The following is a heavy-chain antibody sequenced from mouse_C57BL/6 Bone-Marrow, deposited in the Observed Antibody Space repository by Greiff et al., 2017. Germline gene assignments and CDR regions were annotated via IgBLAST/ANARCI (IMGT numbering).Heavy chain of an antibody. CDR2: ISRGSSTI. D-gene: IGHD4-1*01. V-gene: IGHV5-17*01. CDR3: ARATGWFDY. CDR1: GFTFSDYG. J-gene: IGHJ3*01. Sequence: EVKLVESGGGLVKPGASLKLSCAASGFTFSDYGMHWVRQAPEKGLEWVAYISRGSSTIYYADTVKGRFTISRDNAKNTLFLQMTSLRSEDTAMYYCARATGWFDYWGQGTMVTVSA.